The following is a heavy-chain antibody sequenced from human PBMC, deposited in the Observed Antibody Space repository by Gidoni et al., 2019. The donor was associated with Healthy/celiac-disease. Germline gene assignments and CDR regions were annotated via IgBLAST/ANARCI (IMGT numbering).Heavy chain of an antibody. D-gene: IGHD6-13*01. Sequence: EVQLVEYGGGLVKPGGSRRLSWAASGFNFSSYSMNWVRQAPGKGLEWVSSISSSSSYIYYADSVKGRFTISRDNAKNSLYLQMNSLRAEDTAVYYCARDHLAAAGSINMDVWGKGTTVTVSS. CDR3: ARDHLAAAGSINMDV. CDR1: GFNFSSYS. V-gene: IGHV3-21*01. J-gene: IGHJ6*03. CDR2: ISSSSSYI.